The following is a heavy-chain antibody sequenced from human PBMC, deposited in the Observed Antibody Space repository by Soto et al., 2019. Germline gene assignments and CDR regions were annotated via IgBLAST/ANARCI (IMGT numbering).Heavy chain of an antibody. V-gene: IGHV1-69*01. Sequence: QVQLVQSGAEVKKPGSSVKVSCKASGGTFSSYAISWVRQAPGQGLEWMGGIIPIFGTANYAQKFQGRVTSTADESTSTAYMELSSLRSEDTAVYYCASIDGRYSYGSAMFDYWGQGTLVTVSS. CDR1: GGTFSSYA. CDR3: ASIDGRYSYGSAMFDY. D-gene: IGHD5-18*01. CDR2: IIPIFGTA. J-gene: IGHJ4*02.